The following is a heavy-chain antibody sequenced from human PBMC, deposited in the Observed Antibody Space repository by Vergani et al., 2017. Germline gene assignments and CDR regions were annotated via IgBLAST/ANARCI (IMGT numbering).Heavy chain of an antibody. CDR3: ARDWRSSGYTS. J-gene: IGHJ3*01. CDR1: GFTFSSYG. D-gene: IGHD3-22*01. CDR2: ISYDGSNK. V-gene: IGHV3-30*03. Sequence: QVQLVESGGGVVQPGRSLRLSCAASGFTFSSYGMHWVRQAPGKGLEWVAVISYDGSNKYYADSVKGRFTISRDNSKNTLYLQMNSLRAEDTAVYYCARDWRSSGYTSWGQGTMVTVSS.